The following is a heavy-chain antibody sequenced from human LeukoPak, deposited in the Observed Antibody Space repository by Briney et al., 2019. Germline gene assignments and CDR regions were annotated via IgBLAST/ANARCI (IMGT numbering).Heavy chain of an antibody. CDR1: GYPFTDYY. CDR3: ASYIAVAGPNLWFYP. Sequence: APVKASCKASGYPFTDYYIHWVRQAPGHRLEWRGGIIPIFGSANYAQKFQGRVTITAGESTSTAYMELSSLRSEDTAVYYCASYIAVAGPNLWFYPWGQGTLVIVSS. J-gene: IGHJ5*02. CDR2: IIPIFGSA. V-gene: IGHV1-69*13. D-gene: IGHD6-19*01.